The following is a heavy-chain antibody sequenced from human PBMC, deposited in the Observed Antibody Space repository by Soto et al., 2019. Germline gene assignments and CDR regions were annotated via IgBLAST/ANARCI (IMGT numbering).Heavy chain of an antibody. CDR2: ISGSGDNT. CDR3: AKGRAITVYGVDILFDY. CDR1: GFSFSDYA. Sequence: GGSLRLSCKASGFSFSDYAMTWVRQAPGKGLEWVSVISGSGDNTFYAASVKGWFAISRDNSKNVLYLQMNSLSAADAAVYFCAKGRAITVYGVDILFDYWGLGTLVTVSS. J-gene: IGHJ4*01. V-gene: IGHV3-23*01. D-gene: IGHD3-3*01.